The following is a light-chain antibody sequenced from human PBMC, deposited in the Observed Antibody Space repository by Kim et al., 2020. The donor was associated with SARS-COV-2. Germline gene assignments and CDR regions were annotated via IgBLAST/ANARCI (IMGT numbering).Light chain of an antibody. V-gene: IGLV3-1*01. J-gene: IGLJ2*01. Sequence: SYELTQPPSVSVSPGQTASITCSGDKLGDKYACWYQQKPGLSPVLVIYQDSKRPSGIPERFSGSNSGNTATLTISGTQAMDEADYYCQAWDSNTVVFGGG. CDR1: KLGDKY. CDR3: QAWDSNTVV. CDR2: QDS.